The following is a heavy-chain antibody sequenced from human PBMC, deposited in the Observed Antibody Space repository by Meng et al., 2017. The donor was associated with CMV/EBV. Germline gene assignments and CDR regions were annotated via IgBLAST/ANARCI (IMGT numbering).Heavy chain of an antibody. Sequence: CEASGFAFSSYWMHWVRQVRGKGLVWVSRVDSDGTSASYADSVQGRFTISRDNAKSTLYLQMNSLRAEGTAVYYCARGYSGTYRADYWGQGTLVTVSS. CDR1: GFAFSSYW. CDR2: VDSDGTSA. D-gene: IGHD1-26*01. CDR3: ARGYSGTYRADY. V-gene: IGHV3-74*01. J-gene: IGHJ4*02.